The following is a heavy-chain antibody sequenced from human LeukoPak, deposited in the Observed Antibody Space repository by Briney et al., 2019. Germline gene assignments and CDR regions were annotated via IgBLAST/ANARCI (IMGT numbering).Heavy chain of an antibody. V-gene: IGHV3-30*18. Sequence: GGSLRLSCAASGFTFSSYGMHWVRQAPGKGLEWVAVISYDGSNKYYADSVKGRFTISRDNSKNTLYLQMNSLRAEDTAVYYCAKDGYDFDYYYYGMDVCGQGTTVTVSS. CDR3: AKDGYDFDYYYYGMDV. CDR1: GFTFSSYG. CDR2: ISYDGSNK. D-gene: IGHD5-12*01. J-gene: IGHJ6*02.